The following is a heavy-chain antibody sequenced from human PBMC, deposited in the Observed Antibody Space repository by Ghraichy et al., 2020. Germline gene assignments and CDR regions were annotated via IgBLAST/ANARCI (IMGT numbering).Heavy chain of an antibody. D-gene: IGHD2-2*01. V-gene: IGHV1-69*13. CDR3: ARGGIFLYQYHYMDV. Sequence: SVKVSCKSSGGSFMNYAITWVRQAPRQGLEWLGGIIPIFGTPNYAQKFQGRVTISADESTSTVFMDLTSLNSDDTAVYYCARGGIFLYQYHYMDVWGKGTTVTVSS. J-gene: IGHJ6*03. CDR2: IIPIFGTP. CDR1: GGSFMNYA.